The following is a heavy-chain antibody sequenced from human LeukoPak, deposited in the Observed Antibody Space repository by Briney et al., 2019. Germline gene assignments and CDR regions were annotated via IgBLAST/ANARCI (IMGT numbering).Heavy chain of an antibody. J-gene: IGHJ3*02. V-gene: IGHV3-30-3*01. D-gene: IGHD2-21*02. CDR2: ISSDGSDK. CDR1: GFTFPPYW. CDR3: AREGTARDAFDI. Sequence: PGGSLRLSCAASGFTFPPYWMGWVRQAPGKGLEWVAFISSDGSDKYYADSMKGRFTISRDNSKNTLYLQMTSLRGEDTAMYYCAREGTARDAFDIWGQGTMVTVSS.